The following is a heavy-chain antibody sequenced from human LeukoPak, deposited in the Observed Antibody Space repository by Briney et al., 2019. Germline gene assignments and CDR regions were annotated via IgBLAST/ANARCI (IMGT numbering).Heavy chain of an antibody. Sequence: SVKVSCKASGGTFSSYAISWVRQAPGQGLEWMGRIIPILGIANYAQKFQGRVTITADKSMSTAYMELSSLRSEDTAVYYCARDRSGPSSGYPYWGQGTLVTVSS. CDR3: ARDRSGPSSGYPY. J-gene: IGHJ4*02. D-gene: IGHD3-22*01. CDR2: IIPILGIA. V-gene: IGHV1-69*04. CDR1: GGTFSSYA.